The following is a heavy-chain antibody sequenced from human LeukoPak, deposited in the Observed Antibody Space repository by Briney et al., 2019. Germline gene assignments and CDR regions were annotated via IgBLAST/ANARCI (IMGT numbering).Heavy chain of an antibody. Sequence: SETLSLTCTVSGGSISSYYWSWIRQPPGKGLEWIGYIYYSGSTNYNPSLKSRVTISVDTSKNRFSLKLSSVTAADTAVYYCARHGRGLSWFDPWGQGTLVTVSS. J-gene: IGHJ5*02. CDR2: IYYSGST. CDR1: GGSISSYY. D-gene: IGHD3-10*01. CDR3: ARHGRGLSWFDP. V-gene: IGHV4-59*08.